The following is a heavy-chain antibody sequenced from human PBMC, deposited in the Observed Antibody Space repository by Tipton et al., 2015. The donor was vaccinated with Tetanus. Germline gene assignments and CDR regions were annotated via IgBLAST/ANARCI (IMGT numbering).Heavy chain of an antibody. V-gene: IGHV4-31*03. Sequence: TLSLTCTVSGGSITADGYFWSWIRQLPGKGLEWMGHIYHDGDTYYNPSLKSRLIISVDTSKNHFSLKLSSVTAADTAVYYCARDLGYYLDVNGNLVDAFEIWGQGIMVTVTS. CDR1: GGSITADGYF. CDR3: ARDLGYYLDVNGNLVDAFEI. CDR2: IYHDGDT. D-gene: IGHD2-15*01. J-gene: IGHJ3*02.